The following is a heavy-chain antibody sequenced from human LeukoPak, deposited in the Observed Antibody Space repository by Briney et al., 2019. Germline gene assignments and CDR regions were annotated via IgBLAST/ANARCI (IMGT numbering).Heavy chain of an antibody. CDR1: GGTFSSYA. CDR3: AAGFRYSSGWYYFDY. V-gene: IGHV1-69*13. D-gene: IGHD6-19*01. J-gene: IGHJ4*02. CDR2: IIPIFGTA. Sequence: GASVKVPCKASGGTFSSYAISWVRQAPGQGLEWMGGIIPIFGTANYAQKFQGRVTITADESTSTAYMELSSLRSEDTAVYYCAAGFRYSSGWYYFDYWGQGTLVTVSS.